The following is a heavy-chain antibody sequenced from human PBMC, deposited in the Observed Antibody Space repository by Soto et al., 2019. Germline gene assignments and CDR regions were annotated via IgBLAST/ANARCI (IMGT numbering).Heavy chain of an antibody. CDR1: GYTFTSYT. J-gene: IGHJ4*02. D-gene: IGHD3-10*01. CDR3: AITTYGSGSYSDN. Sequence: SVKVSCKASGYTFTSYTISWVRQAPGQGPEWMGRIIPILGIANYAQKFQGRVTITADKSTSTAYMELRSLRAEDTAVYYCAITTYGSGSYSDNWGQGTVVTVSS. CDR2: IIPILGIA. V-gene: IGHV1-69*02.